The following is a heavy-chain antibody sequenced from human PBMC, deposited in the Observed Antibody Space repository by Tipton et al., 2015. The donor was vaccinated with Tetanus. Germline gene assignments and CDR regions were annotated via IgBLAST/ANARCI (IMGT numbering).Heavy chain of an antibody. D-gene: IGHD6-19*01. CDR2: INPNRGGT. J-gene: IGHJ4*02. CDR1: GYTFTGNY. Sequence: QLVQSGAEVKRPGASVRVSCKASGYTFTGNYIHWVRRAPGQGLEWMGWINPNRGGTFYAQKFHGSVTMTSDTSSSTVYMELSRLRSDDTAVYYCATIKSNNAYDLLNIGLAVAGYLDHWGRGTLVTVAS. CDR3: ATIKSNNAYDLLNIGLAVAGYLDH. V-gene: IGHV1-2*02.